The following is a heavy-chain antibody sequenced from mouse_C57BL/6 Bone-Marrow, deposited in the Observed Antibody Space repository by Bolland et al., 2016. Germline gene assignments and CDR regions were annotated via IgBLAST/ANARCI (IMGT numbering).Heavy chain of an antibody. Sequence: NPSNGGTNYNEKFKSKATLTVDKSSSTAYMQLSSLTSEDSVVYYCARGDGYYGGFAYWGQGTLV. V-gene: IGHV1-53*01. D-gene: IGHD2-3*01. CDR3: ARGDGYYGGFAY. CDR2: NPSNGGT. J-gene: IGHJ3*01.